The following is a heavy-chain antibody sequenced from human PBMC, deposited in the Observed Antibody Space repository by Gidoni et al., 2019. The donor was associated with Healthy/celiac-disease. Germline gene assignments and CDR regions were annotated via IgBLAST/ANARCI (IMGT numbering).Heavy chain of an antibody. V-gene: IGHV4-34*01. D-gene: IGHD4-17*01. CDR3: ARAHYGDPTGGTYYFDY. CDR1: GGSFRGYY. Sequence: QVQLQQRGAGLVKPSETLSLTCAVYGGSFRGYYWSWIRQPPGKGVEWIWEINHSGGTNYNPSLKSRVTISVDTSKNQFSLKLSSVTAADTAVYCCARAHYGDPTGGTYYFDYWGQGTLVTVSS. CDR2: INHSGGT. J-gene: IGHJ4*02.